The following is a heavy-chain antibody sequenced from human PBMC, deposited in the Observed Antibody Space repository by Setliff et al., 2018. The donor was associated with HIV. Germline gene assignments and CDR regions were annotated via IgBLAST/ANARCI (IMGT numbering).Heavy chain of an antibody. V-gene: IGHV4-39*01. CDR1: GGSISSYY. CDR3: ARGRYRSRWYASDHYYIDV. Sequence: SETLSLTCTVSGGSISSYYWGWIRQPPGQGLEWIGSIYYSGSTYYNPSLKSRVTISVDTSKNQFSLKLRSVTAADTALYYCARGRYRSRWYASDHYYIDVWGKGTTVTVSS. J-gene: IGHJ6*03. D-gene: IGHD6-13*01. CDR2: IYYSGST.